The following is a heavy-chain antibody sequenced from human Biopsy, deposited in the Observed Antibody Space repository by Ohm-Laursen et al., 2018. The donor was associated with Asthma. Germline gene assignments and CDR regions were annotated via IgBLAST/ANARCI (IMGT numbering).Heavy chain of an antibody. CDR2: ISVYNGNT. J-gene: IGHJ6*02. Sequence: ASVKVSCKTSGYTFNSAGITWVRQAPGQGLEWMGRISVYNGNTKVAQKLQDRVIMITDTSTSTAYMELRSLRSDDTAVYFCARAVDYSHYYGIDVWGQGTTVTVS. V-gene: IGHV1-18*01. CDR1: GYTFNSAG. D-gene: IGHD3-10*01. CDR3: ARAVDYSHYYGIDV.